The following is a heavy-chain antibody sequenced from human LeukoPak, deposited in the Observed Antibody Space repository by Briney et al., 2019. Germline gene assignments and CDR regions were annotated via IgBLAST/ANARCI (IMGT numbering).Heavy chain of an antibody. CDR2: ISYDGSNK. CDR1: GFTFGSYA. Sequence: GRSLRLSCAASGFTFGSYAMHWVRQAPGKGLEWVAVISYDGSNKYSADSVKGRFTISRDNSKNTLYMQMNSLRVEDTALYYCARGARKGDDYGGFFDYWGQGTLVTVSS. V-gene: IGHV3-30*04. D-gene: IGHD4-23*01. J-gene: IGHJ4*02. CDR3: ARGARKGDDYGGFFDY.